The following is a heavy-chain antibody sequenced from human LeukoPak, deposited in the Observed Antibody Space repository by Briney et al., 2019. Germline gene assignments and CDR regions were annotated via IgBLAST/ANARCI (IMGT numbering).Heavy chain of an antibody. CDR3: ARASYYDILTGDYRSPLAS. D-gene: IGHD3-9*01. J-gene: IGHJ4*02. CDR1: GDSVSSGSYY. CDR2: IYYSGSA. Sequence: SETLSLTCTVSGDSVSSGSYYWSWIRQPPGKGLEWIVYIYYSGSAHYNPSLKSRVTISVDTSKNQFSLRLSSVTAADTAVYYCARASYYDILTGDYRSPLASWGQGILVTVSS. V-gene: IGHV4-61*01.